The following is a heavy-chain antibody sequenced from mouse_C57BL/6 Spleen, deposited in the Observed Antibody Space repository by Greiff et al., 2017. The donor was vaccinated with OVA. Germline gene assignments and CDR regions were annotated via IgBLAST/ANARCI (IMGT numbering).Heavy chain of an antibody. D-gene: IGHD1-1*01. V-gene: IGHV3-8*01. J-gene: IGHJ4*01. CDR2: ISYSGST. CDR1: GYSITSDY. Sequence: DVKLVESGPGLAKPSQTLSLTCSVTGYSITSDYWNWIRKFPGNKLEYMGYISYSGSTYYNPSLKSRISITRDTSKNQYYLQLNSVTTEDTATYYCARRGIYYYGSSPYYAMDYWGQGTSVTVSS. CDR3: ARRGIYYYGSSPYYAMDY.